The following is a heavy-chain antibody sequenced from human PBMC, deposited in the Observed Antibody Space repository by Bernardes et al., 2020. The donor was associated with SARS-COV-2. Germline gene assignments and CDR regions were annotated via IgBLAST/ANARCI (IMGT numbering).Heavy chain of an antibody. J-gene: IGHJ6*02. CDR1: GFTFSSYW. V-gene: IGHV3-7*01. D-gene: IGHD3-3*01. CDR2: IKDDGSEI. Sequence: GGSLRLSCAGSGFTFSSYWMSWARQAPGKGLEWVANIKDDGSEIYYVDSVKGRFTISRDNAKKSLYLQMNSLRAEDTAVYYCVYHYYDFWSASWGMDVWGQGTTVTVSS. CDR3: VYHYYDFWSASWGMDV.